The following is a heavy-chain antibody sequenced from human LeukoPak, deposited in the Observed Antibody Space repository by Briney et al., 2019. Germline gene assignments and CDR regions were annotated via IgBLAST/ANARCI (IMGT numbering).Heavy chain of an antibody. Sequence: GGSLRLSCAASGFTFSSYSMNWLRQAPGKGLEWVSSISSSSSYIYYADSVKGRFTISRDNAKNSLYLQMNSLRAEDTAVYYCARGGSYLSAFDIWGQGTMVTVSS. V-gene: IGHV3-21*04. CDR3: ARGGSYLSAFDI. J-gene: IGHJ3*02. CDR2: ISSSSSYI. D-gene: IGHD1-26*01. CDR1: GFTFSSYS.